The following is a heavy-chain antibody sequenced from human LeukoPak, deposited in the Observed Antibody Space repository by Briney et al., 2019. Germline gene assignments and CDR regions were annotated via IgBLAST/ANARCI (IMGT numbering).Heavy chain of an antibody. CDR1: GDSVSSNSAA. CDR2: TYYRSKWYN. V-gene: IGHV6-1*01. Sequence: SQTLSLTCAISGDSVSSNSAAWNWIRQSPSRGLEWLGRTYYRSKWYNDYAVSVKSRITINPDTSKNQFSLQLNSVTPEDTAVYYCARAIVATDDYYYYYYMDVWGKGTTVTISS. J-gene: IGHJ6*03. D-gene: IGHD5-12*01. CDR3: ARAIVATDDYYYYYYMDV.